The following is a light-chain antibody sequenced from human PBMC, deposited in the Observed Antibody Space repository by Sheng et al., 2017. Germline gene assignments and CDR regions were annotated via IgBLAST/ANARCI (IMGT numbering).Light chain of an antibody. Sequence: EIVMTQSPATLSVSPGERATLSCRASQSVSSNLAWYQQKPGQAPRLLIYDASRRASGIPDRFSGGGSGTDFNLTISRLEPEDFAVYYCQHFASSSWTFGQGTKVEVK. CDR2: DAS. CDR1: QSVSSN. CDR3: QHFASSSWT. V-gene: IGKV3-20*01. J-gene: IGKJ1*01.